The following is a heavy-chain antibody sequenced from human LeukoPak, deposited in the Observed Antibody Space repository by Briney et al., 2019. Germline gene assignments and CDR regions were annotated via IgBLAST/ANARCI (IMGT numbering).Heavy chain of an antibody. V-gene: IGHV4-34*01. D-gene: IGHD3-16*01. Sequence: SETLSLTCAVYGGAFSGYYWSWIRQPPGKGLEWIGEINRSGSTNYNPSLKSRVTISVDTSKNQFSLKLSSVTAADTAVYYCARGHKNMGWGRVDYWGQGTLVTVSS. CDR1: GGAFSGYY. CDR3: ARGHKNMGWGRVDY. CDR2: INRSGST. J-gene: IGHJ4*02.